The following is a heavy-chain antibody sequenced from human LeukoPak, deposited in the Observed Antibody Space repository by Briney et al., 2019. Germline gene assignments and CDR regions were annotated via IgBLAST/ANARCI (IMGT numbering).Heavy chain of an antibody. J-gene: IGHJ4*02. CDR1: GGSISSGGYY. CDR2: IYYSGST. Sequence: PSETLSLTCTVSGGSISSGGYYWSWIRQPPGKGLEWIGYIYYSGSTNYNPSLKSRVTISVDTSKNQFSLKLSSVTAADTAVYYCARHADKAAAGAVDYWGQGTLVTVSS. D-gene: IGHD6-13*01. CDR3: ARHADKAAAGAVDY. V-gene: IGHV4-61*08.